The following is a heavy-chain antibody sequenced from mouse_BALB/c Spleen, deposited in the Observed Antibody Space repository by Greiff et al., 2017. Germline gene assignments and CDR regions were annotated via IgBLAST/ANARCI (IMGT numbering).Heavy chain of an antibody. J-gene: IGHJ3*01. V-gene: IGHV14-1*02. CDR3: DYPGFAY. Sequence: EVQLLQSGAALVRPGASVKLSCKASGFNINDYYMHWVQQRPEQGLEWIGWIDPENGNTIYDPNFQGKASITADTSSNTAYLQLSSLTSEDTAVYYCDYPGFAYWGQGTLVTVSA. D-gene: IGHD1-1*01. CDR1: GFNINDYY. CDR2: IDPENGNT.